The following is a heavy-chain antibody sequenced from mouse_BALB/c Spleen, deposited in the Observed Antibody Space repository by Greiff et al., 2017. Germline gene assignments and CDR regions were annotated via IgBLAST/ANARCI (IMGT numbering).Heavy chain of an antibody. CDR2: ISSGSSTI. CDR1: GFTFSSFG. CDR3: ARAYYGNYEDWYFDV. Sequence: EVQLVESGGGLVQPGGSRKLSCAASGFTFSSFGMHWVRQAPEKGLEWVAYISSGSSTIYYADTVKGRFTISRDNPKNTLFLQMTSLRSEDTAMYYCARAYYGNYEDWYFDVWGAGTTVTVSS. D-gene: IGHD2-10*01. V-gene: IGHV5-17*02. J-gene: IGHJ1*01.